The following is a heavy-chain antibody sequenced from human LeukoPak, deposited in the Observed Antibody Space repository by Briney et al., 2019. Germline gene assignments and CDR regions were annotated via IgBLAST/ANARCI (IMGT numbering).Heavy chain of an antibody. V-gene: IGHV1-2*02. J-gene: IGHJ5*02. Sequence: ASVKVSCKASGYTFTDYYMHWVRQAPGQGLEWMGWINPNSGGTNYAQKFQGRVTMTRDTSISTAYMELSRLRYDDTAVYYCARPLRVTMVRGAAFRASSDFDPWGQGTLVTVSS. CDR2: INPNSGGT. D-gene: IGHD3-10*01. CDR1: GYTFTDYY. CDR3: ARPLRVTMVRGAAFRASSDFDP.